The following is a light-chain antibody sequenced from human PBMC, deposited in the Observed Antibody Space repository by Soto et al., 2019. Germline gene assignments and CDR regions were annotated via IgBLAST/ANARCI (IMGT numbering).Light chain of an antibody. Sequence: QSALTQSASASGSPGQSITISCTGTSSDVGSYNLVSWYQQHPGKAPKLMIYEGSKWPSGVSNRFSGSKSGNTASLTISGLQAEDEADYYCCSYAGSSTFYVFGTGTKVTVL. CDR2: EGS. CDR3: CSYAGSSTFYV. J-gene: IGLJ1*01. CDR1: SSDVGSYNL. V-gene: IGLV2-23*01.